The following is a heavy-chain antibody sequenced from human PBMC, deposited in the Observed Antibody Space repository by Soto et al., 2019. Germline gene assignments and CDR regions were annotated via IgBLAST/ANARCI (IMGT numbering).Heavy chain of an antibody. CDR1: GYTFTGYY. Sequence: ASVKVSCKASGYTFTGYYMHWVRQAPGQGLEWMGWINPNSGGTNYAQKFQGRVTMTRDTSISTAYMELSRLRSEDTAVYYCARDSGGSGSYYNDWFDPWGQGTLVTVSS. V-gene: IGHV1-2*02. J-gene: IGHJ5*02. CDR3: ARDSGGSGSYYNDWFDP. CDR2: INPNSGGT. D-gene: IGHD3-10*01.